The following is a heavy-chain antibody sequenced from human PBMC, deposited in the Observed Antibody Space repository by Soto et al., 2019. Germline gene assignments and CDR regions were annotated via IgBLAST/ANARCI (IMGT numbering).Heavy chain of an antibody. D-gene: IGHD3-10*01. V-gene: IGHV4-34*01. CDR1: GGSFSGYY. Sequence: PSETLSLTCAVYGGSFSGYYWTWIRQPPGTGLEWIGEINHSGSTNYNPSLKSRVTISVDTSKNQFSLKLTSVTAADTAVYYCARGRSRYYSGSGSFPQFDYWGLGTLVTVS. CDR2: INHSGST. J-gene: IGHJ4*02. CDR3: ARGRSRYYSGSGSFPQFDY.